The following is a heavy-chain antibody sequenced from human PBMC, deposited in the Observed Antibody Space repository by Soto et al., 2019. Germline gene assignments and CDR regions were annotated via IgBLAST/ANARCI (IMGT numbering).Heavy chain of an antibody. V-gene: IGHV3-23*01. Sequence: GGSLRLSCAASGFTFSSYAMSWVRQAPGKGLEWVSGISGSGLSTNYADSVKGRFTISRDNAKNSLYLQMNSLRDEDTAVYYCARGLWGSSSSPFDYWGQGTLVTVSS. J-gene: IGHJ4*02. CDR2: ISGSGLST. CDR3: ARGLWGSSSSPFDY. D-gene: IGHD6-6*01. CDR1: GFTFSSYA.